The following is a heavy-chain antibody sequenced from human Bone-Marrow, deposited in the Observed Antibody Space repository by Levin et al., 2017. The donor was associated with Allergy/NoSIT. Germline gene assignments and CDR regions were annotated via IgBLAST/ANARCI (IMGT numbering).Heavy chain of an antibody. D-gene: IGHD6-19*01. CDR1: GLTFGTYG. J-gene: IGHJ4*02. CDR2: VSYDGGTK. V-gene: IGHV3-30*18. CDR3: AKEGREYSSGWYFDY. Sequence: GESLKISCAVSGLTFGTYGMHWVRQAPGKGLEWVAVVSYDGGTKFYADSVKGRFTISRDNSKNTLYLQMNSLRPEDTAVYFCAKEGREYSSGWYFDYWGQGALVTVSS.